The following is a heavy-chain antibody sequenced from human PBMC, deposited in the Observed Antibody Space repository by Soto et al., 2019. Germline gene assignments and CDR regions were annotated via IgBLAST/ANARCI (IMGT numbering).Heavy chain of an antibody. CDR2: IYHSGTT. V-gene: IGHV4-38-2*02. CDR3: ARDSSGYYWFDP. J-gene: IGHJ5*02. Sequence: SETLSLTCAVSGFSISSGYFWGWIRQPPGKGPEWFGSIYHSGTTYYNPSVKGRVTISGDTSKNQFSLKMSSVTAADTAVYYCARDSSGYYWFDPWGQGTLVTVSS. D-gene: IGHD3-22*01. CDR1: GFSISSGYF.